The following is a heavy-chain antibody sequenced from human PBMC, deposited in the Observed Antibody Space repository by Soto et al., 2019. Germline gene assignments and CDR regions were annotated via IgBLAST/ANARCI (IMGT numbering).Heavy chain of an antibody. Sequence: QVQLVQSGAEVKKPGSSVKVSCKASGGTFSSYAISWVRQAPGQGLEWMGGIIPIFGTANYAQKFQGRVTITADECTSTAYMELSSLRSEDTAVYYCARDPGRYGDYLHAFDIWGQGTMVTVSS. V-gene: IGHV1-69*01. CDR1: GGTFSSYA. CDR3: ARDPGRYGDYLHAFDI. D-gene: IGHD4-17*01. J-gene: IGHJ3*02. CDR2: IIPIFGTA.